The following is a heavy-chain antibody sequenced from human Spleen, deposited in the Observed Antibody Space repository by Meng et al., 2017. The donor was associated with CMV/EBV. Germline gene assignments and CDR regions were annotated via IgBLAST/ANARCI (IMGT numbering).Heavy chain of an antibody. D-gene: IGHD2-21*01. V-gene: IGHV3-30-3*01. J-gene: IGHJ5*02. CDR1: GGSISSSSYY. Sequence: GGSLRLSCTVSGGSISSSSYYWGWVRQAPGKGLEWVAVISYDGSNKYYADSVKGRFTISRDNSKNTLYLQMNSLRAEDTAVYYCARGHRSVVVIDWFDPWGQGTLVTVSS. CDR2: ISYDGSNK. CDR3: ARGHRSVVVIDWFDP.